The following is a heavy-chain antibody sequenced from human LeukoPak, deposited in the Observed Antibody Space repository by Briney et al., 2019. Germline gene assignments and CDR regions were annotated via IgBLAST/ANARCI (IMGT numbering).Heavy chain of an antibody. CDR3: ARGGYSSGWSGVFDY. CDR1: GYTFTGYY. V-gene: IGHV1-2*02. CDR2: INPNSGGT. D-gene: IGHD6-19*01. J-gene: IGHJ4*02. Sequence: ASVKVSCTASGYTFTGYYMHWVRQAPGQGLEWMGWINPNSGGTNYAQKFQGRVTMTRDTSISTAYMELSRLRSDDTAVYYCARGGYSSGWSGVFDYWGQGTQVTVCS.